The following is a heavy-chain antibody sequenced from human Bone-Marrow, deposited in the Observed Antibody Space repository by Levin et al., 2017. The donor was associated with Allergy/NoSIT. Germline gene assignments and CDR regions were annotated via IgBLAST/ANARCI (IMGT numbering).Heavy chain of an antibody. CDR2: IKSKADGETT. D-gene: IGHD1-26*01. J-gene: IGHJ4*02. CDR1: GFTFNNVW. CDR3: TTVKPTPAWELRLDY. V-gene: IGHV3-15*01. Sequence: GGSLRLSCAASGFTFNNVWMNWVRQAPGKGLEWVGRIKSKADGETTDYAAPVKGRFTISRDDSKDTIYLQMNRLKTEDTAVYYCTTVKPTPAWELRLDYWGQGTQVTVSS.